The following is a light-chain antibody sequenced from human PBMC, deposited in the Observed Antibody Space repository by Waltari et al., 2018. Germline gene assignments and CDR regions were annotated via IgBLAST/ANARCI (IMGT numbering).Light chain of an antibody. CDR3: QQYNSYSPIT. CDR2: KAS. Sequence: DIQMTQSPSTLSASVGDRVTITCRASQSISSWLAWYQQKPGKAPKLLIYKASILESGVPTRFSGSGSGTEFTLTISSLQPDDFATYYCQQYNSYSPITFGQGTRLEIK. CDR1: QSISSW. V-gene: IGKV1-5*03. J-gene: IGKJ5*01.